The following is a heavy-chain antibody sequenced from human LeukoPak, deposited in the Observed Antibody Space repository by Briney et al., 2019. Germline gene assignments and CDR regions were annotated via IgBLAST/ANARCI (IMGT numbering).Heavy chain of an antibody. V-gene: IGHV3-21*01. J-gene: IGHJ3*02. Sequence: GESLKISCAASGFTFSSYSMNWVRQAPGKGLEWVSSISSSSSYIYYADSVKGRFTISRDNAKNSLYLQMNSLRAEDTAVYYCAREGAAAGTEAFDIWGQGTMVTVSS. D-gene: IGHD6-13*01. CDR3: AREGAAAGTEAFDI. CDR1: GFTFSSYS. CDR2: ISSSSSYI.